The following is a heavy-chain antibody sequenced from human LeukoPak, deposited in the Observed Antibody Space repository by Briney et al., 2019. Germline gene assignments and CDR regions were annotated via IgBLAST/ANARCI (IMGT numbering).Heavy chain of an antibody. CDR1: GFTFSSYA. V-gene: IGHV3-23*01. D-gene: IGHD2-2*02. CDR3: AKGEVVPAAIYGMDV. CDR2: IKGSGDST. J-gene: IGHJ6*02. Sequence: TGGSLRLSCAVSGFTFSSYAMNWVRQAPGKGPEWVSLIKGSGDSTYYADSVRGRFTISRDNSKNTLYLQMNSLRGEDTAVYYCAKGEVVPAAIYGMDVWGQGTTVTVS.